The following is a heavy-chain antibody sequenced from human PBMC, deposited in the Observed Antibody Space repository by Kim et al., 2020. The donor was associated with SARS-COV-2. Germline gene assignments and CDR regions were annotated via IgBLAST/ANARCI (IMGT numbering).Heavy chain of an antibody. CDR2: TDPSDSYT. D-gene: IGHD2-15*01. CDR1: GYSFTSYW. CDR3: ARVRYCSGGSCYGVFDY. V-gene: IGHV5-10-1*01. J-gene: IGHJ4*02. Sequence: GESLKISCKGSGYSFTSYWISWVRQMPGKGLEWMGRTDPSDSYTNYSPSFQGHVTISADKSISTAYLQWSSLKASDTAMYYCARVRYCSGGSCYGVFDYWGQGTLVTVSS.